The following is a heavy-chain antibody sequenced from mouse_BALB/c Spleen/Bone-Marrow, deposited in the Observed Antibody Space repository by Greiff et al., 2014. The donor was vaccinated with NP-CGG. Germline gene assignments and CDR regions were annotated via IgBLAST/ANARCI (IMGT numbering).Heavy chain of an antibody. CDR2: IDPYNGDT. Sequence: VQLKQSGAELARSGASVRMSCTASGFNINDYYVHWVKQRPEQGLEWIGGIDPYNGDTEYAPKFQGEATMTADTSSNTAYLHLSSLTSEDSEVYYCNAWGGDDYYAMDYWGQGTSVTVSS. CDR3: NAWGGDDYYAMDY. J-gene: IGHJ4*01. V-gene: IGHV14-4*02. CDR1: GFNINDYY.